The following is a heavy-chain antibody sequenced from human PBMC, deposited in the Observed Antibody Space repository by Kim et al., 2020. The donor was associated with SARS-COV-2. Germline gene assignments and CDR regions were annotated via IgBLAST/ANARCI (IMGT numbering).Heavy chain of an antibody. V-gene: IGHV3-72*01. D-gene: IGHD6-25*01. CDR2: IRDKAKSYTT. CDR1: GFSFSDHF. CDR3: ARPTIAAIGRHLDC. J-gene: IGHJ4*02. Sequence: GGSLRLSCAASGFSFSDHFMDWVRQAPGKGLEWVGRIRDKAKSYTTDYAASVKGRFTISRDDSENSLYLQMSSLKTEDTAVYYCARPTIAAIGRHLDCWGQGTLVTVSS.